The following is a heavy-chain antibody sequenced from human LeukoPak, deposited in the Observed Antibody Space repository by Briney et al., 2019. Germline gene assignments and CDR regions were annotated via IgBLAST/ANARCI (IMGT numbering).Heavy chain of an antibody. CDR2: ISSSSSYI. D-gene: IGHD5-18*01. V-gene: IGHV3-21*01. CDR1: GFTFSSYS. CDR3: ARGGYSYGLFDY. Sequence: GGSLRLSCAASGFTFSSYSMNWVRQAPGEGLEWVSSISSSSSYIYYADSVKGRFTISRDNAKNSLYLQMNSLRAEDTAVYYCARGGYSYGLFDYWGQGTLVTVSS. J-gene: IGHJ4*02.